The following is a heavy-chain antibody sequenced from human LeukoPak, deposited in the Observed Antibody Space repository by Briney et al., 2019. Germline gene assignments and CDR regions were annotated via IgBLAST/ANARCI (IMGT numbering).Heavy chain of an antibody. CDR3: ARERGDSYFDY. CDR1: GFTVSSNY. Sequence: GGSLRLSCAASGFTVSSNYMSWVRQAPGKGLEWVSVIYSGGSTYYADSVKGRFTISRDNSKNTLYLQMNSLRAEDTAAYYCARERGDSYFDYWGQGTLVTVSS. J-gene: IGHJ4*02. D-gene: IGHD3-10*01. CDR2: IYSGGST. V-gene: IGHV3-66*01.